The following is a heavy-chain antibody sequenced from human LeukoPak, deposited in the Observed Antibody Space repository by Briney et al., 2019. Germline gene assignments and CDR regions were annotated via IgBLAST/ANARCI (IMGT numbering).Heavy chain of an antibody. CDR2: ISYDGSNK. D-gene: IGHD5-18*01. J-gene: IGHJ6*03. Sequence: PGGSLRLSCAASGFTFSSYGMHWVRQAPGKGLEWVAVISYDGSNKYYADSVKGRFTISRDNSKNTLYLQMNSLKTEDTAMYYCTTLDTAPGHYYYMDVWGKGTTVTVSS. CDR1: GFTFSSYG. V-gene: IGHV3-30*03. CDR3: TTLDTAPGHYYYMDV.